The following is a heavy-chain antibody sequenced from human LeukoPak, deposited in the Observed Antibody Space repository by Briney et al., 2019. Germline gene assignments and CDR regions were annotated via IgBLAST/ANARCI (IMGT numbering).Heavy chain of an antibody. Sequence: PGGSLRLSCAASGFTFSSYSVNWVRQAPGKGLEWVGFIRAKAYGGTTQFAASVKGRFSISRDDSKTTAYLQMNSLKTEDTAIYYCARLYSSSAFYFDYWGQGTLVTVSS. CDR2: IRAKAYGGTT. CDR3: ARLYSSSAFYFDY. D-gene: IGHD6-6*01. V-gene: IGHV3-49*04. J-gene: IGHJ4*02. CDR1: GFTFSSYS.